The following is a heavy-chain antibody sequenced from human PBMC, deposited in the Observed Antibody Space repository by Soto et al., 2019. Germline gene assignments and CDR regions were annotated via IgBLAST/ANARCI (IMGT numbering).Heavy chain of an antibody. J-gene: IGHJ4*02. CDR1: GFTLTSYR. CDR2: ISAYNGNR. V-gene: IGHV1-18*01. Sequence: QVQLVQSGAEVKKPGASVKVSCKASGFTLTSYRISWVRQAPGQGLEWRGWISAYNGNRNYAQNLQGRVTMTPDTSTSTAYMELRSLRSADTAVYYCARDTPPIDYWGQGTLVTVSS. CDR3: ARDTPPIDY.